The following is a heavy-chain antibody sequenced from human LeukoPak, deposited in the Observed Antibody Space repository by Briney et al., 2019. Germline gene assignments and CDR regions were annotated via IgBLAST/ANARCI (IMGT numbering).Heavy chain of an antibody. CDR1: GFTFDDYG. CDR2: INWNGGST. Sequence: PGGSLRLSCAASGFTFDDYGMSWVRQAPGKWLEWVSGINWNGGSTGYADSVKGRFTISRDNAKNSLYLQMNSLRAEDTALYYCARVTTGDYYSYYMDVWGKGTTVTVSS. V-gene: IGHV3-20*04. D-gene: IGHD4-11*01. CDR3: ARVTTGDYYSYYMDV. J-gene: IGHJ6*03.